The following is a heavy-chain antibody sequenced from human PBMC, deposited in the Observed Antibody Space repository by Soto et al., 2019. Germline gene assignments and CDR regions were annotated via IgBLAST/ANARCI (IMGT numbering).Heavy chain of an antibody. J-gene: IGHJ4*02. CDR3: VRESGVAADC. Sequence: ASGGVLVQPGGSLRLSCVASGFTFDSHWMHWVRQAPGEGLVWVSRIKTDGYAAAYADSVKGRFTLSRDNTKNTVYLQMNSLRAEDTAVYFCVRESGVAADCWGQGTLVTVSS. CDR1: GFTFDSHW. V-gene: IGHV3-74*01. CDR2: IKTDGYAA. D-gene: IGHD6-19*01.